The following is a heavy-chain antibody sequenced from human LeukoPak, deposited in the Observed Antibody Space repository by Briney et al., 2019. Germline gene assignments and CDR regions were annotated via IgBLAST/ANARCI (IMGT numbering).Heavy chain of an antibody. D-gene: IGHD2-2*01. V-gene: IGHV1-8*01. CDR3: ASLGLGYCSSTSCYTDY. J-gene: IGHJ4*02. Sequence: GASVKVSCKASGYTFTSYDINWVRQANGQGLEWMGWMNPNSGNTGYAQKFQGRVTMTRNTSISTAYMELSSLRSEDTAVYYCASLGLGYCSSTSCYTDYWGQGTLVTVSS. CDR2: MNPNSGNT. CDR1: GYTFTSYD.